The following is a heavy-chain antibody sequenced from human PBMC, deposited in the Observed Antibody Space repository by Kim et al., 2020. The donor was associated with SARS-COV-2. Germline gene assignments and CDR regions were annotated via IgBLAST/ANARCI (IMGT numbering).Heavy chain of an antibody. J-gene: IGHJ6*03. CDR1: GGSISSSSYY. Sequence: SETLSLTCNVSGGSISSSSYYWGWIRQPPGKGLEWIGSIYYSGSTYYNPSLKSRVTISVDTSKNQFSLKLSSLTAADTAGYYCARAGWKSNYTYMDVWG. D-gene: IGHD1-1*01. CDR3: ARAGWKSNYTYMDV. CDR2: IYYSGST. V-gene: IGHV4-39*01.